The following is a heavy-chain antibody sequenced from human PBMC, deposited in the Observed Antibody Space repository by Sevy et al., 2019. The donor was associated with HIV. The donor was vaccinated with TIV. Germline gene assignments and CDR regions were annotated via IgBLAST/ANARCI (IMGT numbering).Heavy chain of an antibody. CDR1: GFTFSSYA. Sequence: GGSLRLSCAASGFTFSSYAMHWVRQAPGKGLEWVAVISYDGSNKYYADSVKGRFTISRENSKNTLYLQMNSLGAEDTAVYYCARDSNYYDSSGYYRGAAFDIWGQGTMVTVSS. V-gene: IGHV3-30-3*01. CDR2: ISYDGSNK. CDR3: ARDSNYYDSSGYYRGAAFDI. D-gene: IGHD3-22*01. J-gene: IGHJ3*02.